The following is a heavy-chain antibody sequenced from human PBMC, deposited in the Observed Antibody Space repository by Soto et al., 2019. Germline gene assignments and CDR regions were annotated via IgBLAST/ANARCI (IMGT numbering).Heavy chain of an antibody. CDR1: GGYISSGGYY. CDR3: ARLITVTTGPGGLYYYYYMDV. CDR2: IYYSGST. V-gene: IGHV4-31*03. J-gene: IGHJ6*03. Sequence: SGTLSLTCTVSGGYISSGGYYWSWIRQHPGKGLEWIGYIYYSGSTYYNPSLKSRVTISVDTSKNQFSLKLSSVTAADTAVYYCARLITVTTGPGGLYYYYYMDVWGKGTTVTVSS. D-gene: IGHD4-17*01.